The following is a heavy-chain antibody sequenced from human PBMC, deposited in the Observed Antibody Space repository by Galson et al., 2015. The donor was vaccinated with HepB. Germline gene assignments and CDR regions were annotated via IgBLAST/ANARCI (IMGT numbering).Heavy chain of an antibody. CDR3: VTISVGGELPGPNFDY. Sequence: SLRLSCAASGFTFSSYAMHWVRQAPGKGLEYVSAISSNGGSTYYADSVKGRFTISRDNSKNTLYLQMSSLRAEDTAVYYCVTISVGGELPGPNFDYWGQGTLVTVSS. V-gene: IGHV3-64D*06. CDR2: ISSNGGST. J-gene: IGHJ4*02. D-gene: IGHD1-26*01. CDR1: GFTFSSYA.